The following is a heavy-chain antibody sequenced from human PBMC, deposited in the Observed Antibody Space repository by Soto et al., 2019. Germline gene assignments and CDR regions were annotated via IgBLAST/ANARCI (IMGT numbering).Heavy chain of an antibody. CDR2: IYTSGST. D-gene: IGHD4-17*01. J-gene: IGHJ3*02. V-gene: IGHV4-4*07. CDR3: ASTNWGTTVRTRGAFDI. CDR1: GGSISSYY. Sequence: SETLSLTCTVSGGSISSYYWSWIRQPAGKGLKWIGRIYTSGSTNYNPSLKSRVTMSVDTSKNQFSLKLSSVTAADTAVYYCASTNWGTTVRTRGAFDIWGQGTMVTVSS.